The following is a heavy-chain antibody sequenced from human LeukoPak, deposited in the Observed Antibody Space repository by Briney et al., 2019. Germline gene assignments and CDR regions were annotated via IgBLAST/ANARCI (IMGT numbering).Heavy chain of an antibody. V-gene: IGHV1-2*02. J-gene: IGHJ5*02. CDR2: INPNSGGT. CDR3: ATTPYYYDSSGYFFGLSNWFDP. CDR1: GYTFTGYY. Sequence: ASVKVSCKASGYTFTGYYMHWVRQAPGQGLEWMGWINPNSGGTNYAQKFQGRVTMTRDTSISTAYMELSSLRSEDTAVYYCATTPYYYDSSGYFFGLSNWFDPWGQGTLVTVSS. D-gene: IGHD3-22*01.